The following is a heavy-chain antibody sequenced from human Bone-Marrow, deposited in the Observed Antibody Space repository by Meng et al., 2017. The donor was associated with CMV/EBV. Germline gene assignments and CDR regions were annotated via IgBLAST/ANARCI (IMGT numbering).Heavy chain of an antibody. D-gene: IGHD3-3*01. V-gene: IGHV4-61*01. CDR3: ARGRLDFWSGYHNYYYGMDV. CDR2: IYYSGST. J-gene: IGHJ6*02. Sequence: SETLSLTCTVSGGSVSSGSYYWGWIRQPPGKGLEWIGYIYYSGSTNYNPSLKSRVTISVDTSKNQFSLKLSSVTAADTAVYYCARGRLDFWSGYHNYYYGMDVWGQGTTVTVSS. CDR1: GGSVSSGSYY.